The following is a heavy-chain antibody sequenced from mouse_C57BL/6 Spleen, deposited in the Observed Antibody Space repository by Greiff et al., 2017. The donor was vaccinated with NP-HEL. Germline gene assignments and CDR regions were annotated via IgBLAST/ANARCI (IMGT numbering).Heavy chain of an antibody. CDR3: ARDGPIYDGQGMDY. Sequence: EVQLQESGPGLVKPSQSLSLTCSVTGYSITSGYYWNWIRQFPGNKLEWMGYISYDGSNNYNPSLKNRISITRDTAKNQFFLKLNSVTTEDTATYYCARDGPIYDGQGMDYWGQGTSVTVSS. D-gene: IGHD2-3*01. V-gene: IGHV3-6*01. J-gene: IGHJ4*01. CDR1: GYSITSGYY. CDR2: ISYDGSN.